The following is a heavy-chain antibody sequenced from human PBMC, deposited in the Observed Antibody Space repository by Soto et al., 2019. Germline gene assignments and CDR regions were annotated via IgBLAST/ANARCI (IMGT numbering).Heavy chain of an antibody. Sequence: QITLKESGPTPVAPTQTLTLTCTVSGFSLSTPGVGVGWIRQPPGKALECLALIYWDDHKSYSPSLRSRLTITKDTSKNQVVPTLTNMDPVDAGIYYCAQGNFDYSRPTVGWFDPWGQGMQVTVSS. CDR1: GFSLSTPGVG. V-gene: IGHV2-5*02. CDR3: AQGNFDYSRPTVGWFDP. J-gene: IGHJ5*02. CDR2: IYWDDHK. D-gene: IGHD6-13*01.